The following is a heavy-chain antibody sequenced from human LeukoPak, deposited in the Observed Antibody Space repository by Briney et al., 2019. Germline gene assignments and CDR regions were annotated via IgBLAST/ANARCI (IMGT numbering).Heavy chain of an antibody. CDR1: GYTFTDFG. D-gene: IGHD4-17*01. J-gene: IGHJ3*02. V-gene: IGHV1-18*01. CDR2: ISAYNGDI. Sequence: ASVKVSCKASGYTFTDFGISWVRQAPGQGPEWMGWISAYNGDIIYGQKFQGRGTMTRNTSISTAYMELSSLRSEDTAVYYCALRDYGDYGDAFDIWGQGTMVTVSS. CDR3: ALRDYGDYGDAFDI.